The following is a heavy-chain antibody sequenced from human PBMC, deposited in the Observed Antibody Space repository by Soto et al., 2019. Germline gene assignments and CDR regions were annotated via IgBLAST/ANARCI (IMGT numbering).Heavy chain of an antibody. CDR2: ISAYNGNT. J-gene: IGHJ6*02. Sequence: HVQLVQSGAEVKKPGASVKVSCKASGYTFTSYGISWVRQAPGQGLEWMGWISAYNGNTNYAQKLQGRVAMTTDTSTSTAYMELRSLRSDDTAVYYCARDCSGGSCYTYYYYGMDVWGQGTTVTVSS. CDR3: ARDCSGGSCYTYYYYGMDV. D-gene: IGHD2-15*01. CDR1: GYTFTSYG. V-gene: IGHV1-18*01.